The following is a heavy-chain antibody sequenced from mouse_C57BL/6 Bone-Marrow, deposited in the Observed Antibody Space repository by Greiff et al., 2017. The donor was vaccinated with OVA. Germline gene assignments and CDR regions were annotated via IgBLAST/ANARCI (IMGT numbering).Heavy chain of an antibody. V-gene: IGHV5-6*01. Sequence: EVKLVESGGDLVKPGGSLKLSCAASGFTFSSYGMSWVRQTPDKRLEWVATISSGGSYTYYPDSVKGRFTISRDNAKNTLYLQMSSLKSEDTAMYYCARQGAYSNCPYYFDYWGQGTTLTVSS. CDR3: ARQGAYSNCPYYFDY. CDR1: GFTFSSYG. CDR2: ISSGGSYT. D-gene: IGHD2-5*01. J-gene: IGHJ2*01.